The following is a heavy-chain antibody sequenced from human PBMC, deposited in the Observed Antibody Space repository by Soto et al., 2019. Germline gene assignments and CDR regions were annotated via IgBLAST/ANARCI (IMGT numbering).Heavy chain of an antibody. D-gene: IGHD6-13*01. Sequence: GGSLRLSCAVSGFPLEKYGMNWVRQAPGKGLEWVSYISSSSAYTKYADSVKGRFTISRDNAKNSLYLQMNSLRAEDTAVYYCARAPTPGGAAADWGQGTLVTVSS. CDR2: ISSSSAYT. J-gene: IGHJ4*02. CDR1: GFPLEKYG. V-gene: IGHV3-21*05. CDR3: ARAPTPGGAAAD.